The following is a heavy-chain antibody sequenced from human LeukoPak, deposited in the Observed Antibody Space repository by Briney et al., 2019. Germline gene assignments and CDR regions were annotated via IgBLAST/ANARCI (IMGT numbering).Heavy chain of an antibody. D-gene: IGHD3-16*02. V-gene: IGHV4-31*03. CDR1: GGSISSGGYY. J-gene: IGHJ4*02. CDR2: SYYSGST. Sequence: SSQTLSLTCTVSGGSISSGGYYWRWSRQHPGKSLEWIVYSYYSGSTYYNPSLNSRVTISVDTSKNQFSLKLSSVTAADTAVCYCARGRLRLGELSFGFDYWGQGTLVTVSS. CDR3: ARGRLRLGELSFGFDY.